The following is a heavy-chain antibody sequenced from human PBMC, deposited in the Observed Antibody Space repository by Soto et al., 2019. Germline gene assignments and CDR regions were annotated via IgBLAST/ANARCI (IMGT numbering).Heavy chain of an antibody. CDR2: IYHSGST. CDR3: ARNPRIAARPFDY. V-gene: IGHV4-4*02. J-gene: IGHJ4*02. Sequence: QVQLQESGPGLVKPSGTLSLTCAVSGGSISSSNWWSWVRQPPGKGLEWIGEIYHSGSTNYNPSLKGRVTISVDRSKNQFPLKLSSVTAADTAVYYWARNPRIAARPFDYGAQGTLVPVSS. D-gene: IGHD6-6*01. CDR1: GGSISSSNW.